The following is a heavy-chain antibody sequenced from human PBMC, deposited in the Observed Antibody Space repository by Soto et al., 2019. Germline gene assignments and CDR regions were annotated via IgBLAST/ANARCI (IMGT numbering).Heavy chain of an antibody. CDR3: AREGSSSPYFDY. V-gene: IGHV4-59*01. Sequence: SETLSLTCTVSGGSISSYYWSWIRQPPGKGLEWIGYIYYSRSTNYNPSLKSRVTISVDTSKNQFSLKLSPVTAADTAVYYCAREGSSSPYFDYWGQGTLVNVSS. CDR2: IYYSRST. D-gene: IGHD6-6*01. CDR1: GGSISSYY. J-gene: IGHJ4*02.